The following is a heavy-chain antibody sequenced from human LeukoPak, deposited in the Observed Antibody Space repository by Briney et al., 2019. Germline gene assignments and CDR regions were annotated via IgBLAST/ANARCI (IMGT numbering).Heavy chain of an antibody. Sequence: PSETLSLTCAVYGGSFSGYYWSWIRQPPGKGLEWIGEINHSGSTNYNPSLKSRVTISVDTSKNQFSLKLSSVTAADTAVYYCARANYYDSSGYYYEGGKYYFDYWGQGTLVTVSS. CDR3: ARANYYDSSGYYYEGGKYYFDY. D-gene: IGHD3-22*01. V-gene: IGHV4-34*01. CDR2: INHSGST. J-gene: IGHJ4*02. CDR1: GGSFSGYY.